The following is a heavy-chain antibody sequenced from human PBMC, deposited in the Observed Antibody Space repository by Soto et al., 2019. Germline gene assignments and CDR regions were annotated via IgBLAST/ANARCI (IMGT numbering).Heavy chain of an antibody. D-gene: IGHD2-15*01. CDR3: ARGLRCSGGSCHDAFDI. CDR1: GGTFSSYA. V-gene: IGHV1-69*13. J-gene: IGHJ3*02. CDR2: IIPIFGTA. Sequence: SLKVSCKASGGTFSSYAISWVRQAPGQGLEWMGGIIPIFGTANYAQKFQGRVTITADESTSTAYMELSSLRSEDTAVYYCARGLRCSGGSCHDAFDIWGQGTMVTVSS.